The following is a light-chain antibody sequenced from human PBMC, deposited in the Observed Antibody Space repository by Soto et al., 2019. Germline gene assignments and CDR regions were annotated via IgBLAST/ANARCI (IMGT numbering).Light chain of an antibody. J-gene: IGLJ3*02. CDR1: SSNIGSHS. Sequence: QSVLTQPPSASGTPGQRITISCSGSSSNIGSHSVNWYQQLPGTAPKLPIYRSSQRPSGVPDRFSGSKSGTSASLAISGLQSGDEADYYCALWDDSLNGPVFGGGTKLTVL. V-gene: IGLV1-44*01. CDR3: ALWDDSLNGPV. CDR2: RSS.